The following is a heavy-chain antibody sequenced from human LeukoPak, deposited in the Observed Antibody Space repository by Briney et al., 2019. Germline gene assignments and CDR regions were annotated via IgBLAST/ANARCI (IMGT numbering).Heavy chain of an antibody. J-gene: IGHJ4*02. D-gene: IGHD3-16*02. Sequence: GGSLRLSCTASGFTFDDYAMHWVRQAPGKGLEWVSGISWNSGSIGYADSVKGRFTISRDNAKNSLYLQMNSLRAEDTALYYCAKDSSRLVELSYPTHWGQGTLVTVSS. CDR3: AKDSSRLVELSYPTH. CDR2: ISWNSGSI. V-gene: IGHV3-9*01. CDR1: GFTFDDYA.